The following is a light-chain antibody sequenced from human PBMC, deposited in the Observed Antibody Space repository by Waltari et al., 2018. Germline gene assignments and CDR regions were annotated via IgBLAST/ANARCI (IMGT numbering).Light chain of an antibody. CDR2: EAS. V-gene: IGKV3-20*01. J-gene: IGKJ5*01. Sequence: EIVLTQSPGTLSLSPGERATLSCRASQSVSSSFLAWYQQKPGQSPRLLIYEASTRATGIPDRFSGSGSGTDFTRTISRLEPEDFAVYYCQQCGGSFPITFGHGTRLEIK. CDR1: QSVSSSF. CDR3: QQCGGSFPIT.